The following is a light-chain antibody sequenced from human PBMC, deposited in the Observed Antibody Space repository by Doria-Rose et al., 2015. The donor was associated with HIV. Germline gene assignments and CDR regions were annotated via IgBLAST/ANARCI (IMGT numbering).Light chain of an antibody. CDR1: QSLLYTSSNY. CDR2: WAS. CDR3: QQYYDTPS. V-gene: IGKV4-1*01. Sequence: DIRLTQSPDSLCMSLGERATLDCKSNQSLLYTSSNYLAWYQQQPVQPPKLMSYWASTRQSDVPAHFSCSGSRTDFTLTISSLEAEDVAVYYCQQYYDTPSFGPGTTVDIK. J-gene: IGKJ3*01.